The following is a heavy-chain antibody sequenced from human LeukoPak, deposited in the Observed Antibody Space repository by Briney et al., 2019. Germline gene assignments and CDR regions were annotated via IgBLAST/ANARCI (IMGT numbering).Heavy chain of an antibody. V-gene: IGHV3-30*18. CDR2: ISYDGSNK. J-gene: IGHJ5*01. D-gene: IGHD6-13*01. Sequence: GGPLRLSCAASGFTFSSYDMHWVRQAPGRGLDWVAVISYDGSNKYYADSVKGRFTISRDNSKNTLYLQMNSLRAEDTALYYCAKDQGRRAAVGTAFDFWGQGTLVTVSS. CDR1: GFTFSSYD. CDR3: AKDQGRRAAVGTAFDF.